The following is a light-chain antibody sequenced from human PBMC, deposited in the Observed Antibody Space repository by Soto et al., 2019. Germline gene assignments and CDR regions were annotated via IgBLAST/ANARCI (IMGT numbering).Light chain of an antibody. Sequence: DIQMTQSPSSLSASVGDRVTITCRASQSISSYLNWYQQKPGKAPKLLIYAASSLQSGVPSRFSGSGSGRHFTHTISRLQSEGFAVYYCQQYNKWLLTFGGGNKG. CDR2: AAS. J-gene: IGKJ4*01. V-gene: IGKV1-39*01. CDR3: QQYNKWLLT. CDR1: QSISSY.